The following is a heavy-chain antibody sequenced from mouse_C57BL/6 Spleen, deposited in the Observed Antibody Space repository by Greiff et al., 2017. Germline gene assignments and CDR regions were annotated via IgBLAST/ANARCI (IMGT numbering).Heavy chain of an antibody. CDR3: TTSRPGFDY. V-gene: IGHV1-15*01. CDR2: IDPETGGT. J-gene: IGHJ2*01. CDR1: GYTFTDYE. Sequence: VQLQQSGAELVRPGASVTLSCKASGYTFTDYEMHWVKQTPVHGLEWIGAIDPETGGTAYNQKFKGKAILTADKSSSTAYMELRSLTSEDSAVYYCTTSRPGFDYWGQGTTLTVSS.